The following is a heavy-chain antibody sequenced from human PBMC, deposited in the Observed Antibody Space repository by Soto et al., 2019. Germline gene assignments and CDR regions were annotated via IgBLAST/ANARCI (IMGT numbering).Heavy chain of an antibody. CDR3: ELVAIGSLGAFDI. CDR2: INPSGGST. Sequence: GTSVKLSCEACGDSFTSYYMHWVRQAPGQGLEWMGIINPSGGSTSYAQKFQGRVTMTRDTSTSTVYMELSSLRSEDTAVYYCELVAIGSLGAFDIWGQGTMVTVSS. V-gene: IGHV1-46*01. CDR1: GDSFTSYY. D-gene: IGHD2-15*01. J-gene: IGHJ3*02.